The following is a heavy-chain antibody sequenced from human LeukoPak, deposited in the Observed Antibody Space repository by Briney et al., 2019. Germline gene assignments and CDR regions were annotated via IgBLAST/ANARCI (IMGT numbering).Heavy chain of an antibody. Sequence: PGGPLSLSCAASGFPFRSNSMNWVRQAPGKGLKGSQSFTSGSSYIYYADSVKGRFTISRDNAKNSLYLQMNSLRAEDTAVYYCARDPYSGSYGNYYYYFMDVWGKGTTVTISS. CDR2: FTSGSSYI. V-gene: IGHV3-21*01. D-gene: IGHD1-26*01. J-gene: IGHJ6*03. CDR1: GFPFRSNS. CDR3: ARDPYSGSYGNYYYYFMDV.